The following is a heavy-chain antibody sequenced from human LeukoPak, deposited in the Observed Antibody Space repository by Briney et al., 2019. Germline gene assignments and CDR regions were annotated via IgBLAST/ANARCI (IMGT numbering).Heavy chain of an antibody. D-gene: IGHD6-19*01. CDR3: ARDLVAGSGAVDY. J-gene: IGHJ4*02. CDR1: GFTFSSYW. Sequence: GGSLRLSCAASGFTFSSYWMHWVRQAPGKGLVWVSRIKSDGSNTNYADSVKGRFTISRDNAKKTLYLQMNSLRAEDTAVYYCARDLVAGSGAVDYWGQGTLVTVSS. V-gene: IGHV3-74*01. CDR2: IKSDGSNT.